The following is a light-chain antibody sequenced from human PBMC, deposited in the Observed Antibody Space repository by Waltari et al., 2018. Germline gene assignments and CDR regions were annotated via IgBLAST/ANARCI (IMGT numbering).Light chain of an antibody. CDR1: TPNTWAGHD. CDR3: QSFDNMLSGGVV. V-gene: IGLV1-40*01. J-gene: IGLJ2*01. CDR2: GNN. Sequence: QSVLTQPPSVPRTPWRRATIACSHSTPNTWAGHDVHRYQHLPGPAPKLLIYGNNNRPSGVPDRFSGSKSGTSASLAITGLQADDEADYFCQSFDNMLSGGVVFGGGTKLAVL.